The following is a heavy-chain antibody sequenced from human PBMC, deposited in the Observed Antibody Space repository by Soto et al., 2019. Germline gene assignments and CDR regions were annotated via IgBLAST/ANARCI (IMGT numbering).Heavy chain of an antibody. V-gene: IGHV3-23*01. CDR3: VKGGWCDD. CDR2: ISESGDNT. D-gene: IGHD6-19*01. Sequence: EVQLLESGGGLGQPGESLRLSCAASGFPFSKYVMTWVRQAPGKGLEWVSAISESGDNTNYADSVKGRFTVSRDNSNNTLCLQLNSLRADDTAVYYCVKGGWCDDWGQGTLVTVSS. J-gene: IGHJ4*02. CDR1: GFPFSKYV.